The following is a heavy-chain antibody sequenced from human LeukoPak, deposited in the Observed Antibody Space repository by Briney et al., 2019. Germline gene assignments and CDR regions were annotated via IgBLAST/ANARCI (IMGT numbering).Heavy chain of an antibody. CDR1: GFTFSSYA. CDR3: ARDPPSIAADPYFDY. V-gene: IGHV3-48*01. Sequence: GGSLRLSCAASGFTFSSYAMSWVRQAPGKGLEWVSYISSSSSTIYYADSVKGRFTISRDNAKNSLYLQMNSLRAEDTAVYYCARDPPSIAADPYFDYWGQGTLVTVSS. CDR2: ISSSSSTI. D-gene: IGHD6-6*01. J-gene: IGHJ4*02.